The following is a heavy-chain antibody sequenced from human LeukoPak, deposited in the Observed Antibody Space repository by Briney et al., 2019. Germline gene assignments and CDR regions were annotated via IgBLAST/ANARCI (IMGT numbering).Heavy chain of an antibody. D-gene: IGHD3-10*01. CDR1: GFTFSSYS. V-gene: IGHV3-21*01. Sequence: GGSLRLSCAASGFTFSSYSMNWVRQAPGKGLEWVSSISSSSSYIYYADSVKGRFTISRDNAGNTVYLQMNSLRAEDTAVYYCVGSHVAAYWGQGTLVTVSS. CDR3: VGSHVAAY. CDR2: ISSSSSYI. J-gene: IGHJ4*02.